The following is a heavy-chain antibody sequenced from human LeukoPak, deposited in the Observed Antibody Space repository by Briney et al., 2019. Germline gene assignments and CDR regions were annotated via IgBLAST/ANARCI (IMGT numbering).Heavy chain of an antibody. CDR1: GFTFSNYA. D-gene: IGHD6-13*01. CDR3: ARTPALAAAGTDY. CDR2: INHSGST. J-gene: IGHJ4*02. Sequence: GSLRLSCAASGFTFSNYAMSWIRQPPGKGLEWIGEINHSGSTNYNPSLKSRVTISVDSSKNQFSLKLSSVTAADTAVYYCARTPALAAAGTDYWGQGTLVTVSS. V-gene: IGHV4-34*01.